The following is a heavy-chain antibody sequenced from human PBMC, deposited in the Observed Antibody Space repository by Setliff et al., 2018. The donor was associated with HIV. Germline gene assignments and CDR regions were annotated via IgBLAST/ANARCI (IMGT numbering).Heavy chain of an antibody. D-gene: IGHD6-13*01. Sequence: PGGSLRLSCAASGFTLSNAWMSWVRQAPGKGLEWVGRIKTKTDGGTTDYAAPVKGRFTISRDDSENTLYLQMISLKTEDTAVYYCTKGPGKGSFMDHWGQGTLVTVSS. V-gene: IGHV3-15*01. CDR3: TKGPGKGSFMDH. J-gene: IGHJ4*02. CDR1: GFTLSNAW. CDR2: IKTKTDGGTT.